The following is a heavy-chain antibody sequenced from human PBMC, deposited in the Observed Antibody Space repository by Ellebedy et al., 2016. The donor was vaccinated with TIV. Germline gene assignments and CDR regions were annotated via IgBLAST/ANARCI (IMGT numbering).Heavy chain of an antibody. V-gene: IGHV3-7*01. J-gene: IGHJ4*02. CDR1: GLSFFDAW. Sequence: PGGSLRLSCSISGLSFFDAWMSWVRQAPGKGLEWVANIKQDGSERYYLDSVKGRFTISRDNAKNSLYLQMNSLRAEDTAVYYCAGGVELWLMADYWGQGTLVTVSS. CDR2: IKQDGSER. CDR3: AGGVELWLMADY. D-gene: IGHD5-18*01.